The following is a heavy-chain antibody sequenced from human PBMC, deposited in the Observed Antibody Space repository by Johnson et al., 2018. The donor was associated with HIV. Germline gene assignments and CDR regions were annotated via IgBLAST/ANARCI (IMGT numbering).Heavy chain of an antibody. V-gene: IGHV3-30-3*01. CDR1: GFTFSSYA. CDR3: ARDWDWGGAFDI. Sequence: QVQLVESGGGVVQPGRSLRLSCGASGFTFSSYAMHWVRQAPGKGLEWVAVISYDGSNKHYGDSVKGRLTISRDNSKNTLYLQMNSLRAEDTAVYYCARDWDWGGAFDIWGQGTMVTVSS. CDR2: ISYDGSNK. J-gene: IGHJ3*02. D-gene: IGHD3/OR15-3a*01.